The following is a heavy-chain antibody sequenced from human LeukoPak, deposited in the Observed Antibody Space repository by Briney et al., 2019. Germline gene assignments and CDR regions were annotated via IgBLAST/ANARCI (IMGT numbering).Heavy chain of an antibody. J-gene: IGHJ3*02. CDR2: ISYNGGTI. V-gene: IGHV3-9*03. D-gene: IGHD2-15*01. CDR1: GFTLNDYA. Sequence: PGGSLRLSCAVSGFTLNDYAMHWVRQAPGKGLEWVSGISYNGGTIGFADSVKGRFTISRDNAKNSLYLQMNSLRAEDIALYYCAKDGCSGGSCYGRSALDIWGQGTMVTVSS. CDR3: AKDGCSGGSCYGRSALDI.